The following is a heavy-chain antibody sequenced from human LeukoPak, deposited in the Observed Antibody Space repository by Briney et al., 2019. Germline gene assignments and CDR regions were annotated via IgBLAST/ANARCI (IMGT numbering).Heavy chain of an antibody. CDR2: TYYRSKWYN. Sequence: SQTLSLTCAISGDSVSSNSAAWNWIRQSPSRGLEWLGRTYYRSKWYNDYAVSVKSRITINPDTSKNQFSLKLSSVTAADTAVYYCARRLLMVRAFDYWGQGTLVTVSS. V-gene: IGHV6-1*01. D-gene: IGHD3-10*01. J-gene: IGHJ4*02. CDR1: GDSVSSNSAA. CDR3: ARRLLMVRAFDY.